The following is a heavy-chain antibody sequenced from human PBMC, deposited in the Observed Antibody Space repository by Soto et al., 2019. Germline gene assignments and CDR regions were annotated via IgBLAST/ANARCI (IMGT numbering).Heavy chain of an antibody. CDR3: AGLFPYVSSGYHLNY. CDR1: GDSVSSNSAA. J-gene: IGHJ4*02. Sequence: QTLSLTCAISGDSVSSNSAAWNWIRQSPSRGLEWLGRTYYRSKWYNDYAVSVKSRITINPDTSKNQFSLKLNSVTAADTAVFYCAGLFPYVSSGYHLNYLGQGTLVTVSS. D-gene: IGHD3-22*01. CDR2: TYYRSKWYN. V-gene: IGHV6-1*01.